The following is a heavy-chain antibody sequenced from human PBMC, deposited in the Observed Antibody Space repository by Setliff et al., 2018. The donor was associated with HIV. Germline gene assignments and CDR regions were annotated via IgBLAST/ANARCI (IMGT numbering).Heavy chain of an antibody. Sequence: PSETLSLTCSVFGGSISSRSYYWGWIRQSPGQGLEWIGNILSGGNTYYNPSLKSRVSMSVDTSKNQFSLKLNSVTAADTAVYYCARPQQGLGGGSHSDYWGRGTLVTVSS. D-gene: IGHD3-16*01. CDR2: ILSGGNT. V-gene: IGHV4-39*01. CDR3: ARPQQGLGGGSHSDY. J-gene: IGHJ4*02. CDR1: GGSISSRSYY.